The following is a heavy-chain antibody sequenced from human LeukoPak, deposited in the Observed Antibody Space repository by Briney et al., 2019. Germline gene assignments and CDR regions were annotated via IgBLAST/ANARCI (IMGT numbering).Heavy chain of an antibody. J-gene: IGHJ4*02. CDR2: INPNSGGT. Sequence: ASVKVSCKASGYTFTGYYMHWVRQAPGQGLEWMGWINPNSGGTNYAQKFQGRVTMTRDTSISTAYMELSRLRSDDTAVYYCARAIFGVVTAGYWGQGTLVTVSS. D-gene: IGHD3-3*01. CDR3: ARAIFGVVTAGY. CDR1: GYTFTGYY. V-gene: IGHV1-2*02.